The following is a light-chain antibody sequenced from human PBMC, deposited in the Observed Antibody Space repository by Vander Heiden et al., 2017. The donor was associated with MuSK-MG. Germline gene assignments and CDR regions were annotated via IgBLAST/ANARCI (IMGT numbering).Light chain of an antibody. CDR3: NSYTSSSTVI. CDR2: DVS. CDR1: SSDIGGYNC. J-gene: IGLJ2*01. V-gene: IGLV2-14*03. Sequence: SALTQPASVSGSPGQSITISCTGTSSDIGGYNCVSWYQQHPGKAPKLMIYDVSNRPSGVSSRFSGSKSGNTASLTISGLQAEDEADYYCNSYTSSSTVIFGGGTKLTVL.